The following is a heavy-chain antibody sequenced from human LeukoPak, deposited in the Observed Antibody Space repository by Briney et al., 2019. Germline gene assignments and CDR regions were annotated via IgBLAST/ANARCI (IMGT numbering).Heavy chain of an antibody. Sequence: GGSLRLSCAASGFTFSIYAMSWVRQAQGKGLEWVSAISGSGGSTYYADSVKGRFTISRDNSKNTLYLQMNSLRAEDTAVYYCANRRDGYFDYWGQGTLVTVSS. J-gene: IGHJ4*02. V-gene: IGHV3-23*01. CDR3: ANRRDGYFDY. CDR2: ISGSGGST. D-gene: IGHD5-24*01. CDR1: GFTFSIYA.